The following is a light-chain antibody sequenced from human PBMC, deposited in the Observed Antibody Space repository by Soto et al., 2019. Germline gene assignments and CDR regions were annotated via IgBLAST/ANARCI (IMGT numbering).Light chain of an antibody. CDR1: KLGDKY. CDR3: QAWDSSSDYV. Sequence: SYELTQPPSVSVSPGQTASITCSGDKLGDKYACWYQQKPGQSPVLIIYQDTKRPSGIPERFSGSNSGNTVTLAISGTQPMDEADYYCQAWDSSSDYVFGTGTKLTVL. CDR2: QDT. J-gene: IGLJ1*01. V-gene: IGLV3-1*01.